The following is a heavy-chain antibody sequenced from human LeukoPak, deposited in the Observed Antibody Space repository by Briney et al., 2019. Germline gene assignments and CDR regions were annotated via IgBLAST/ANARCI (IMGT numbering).Heavy chain of an antibody. CDR3: AKSHSVAVAGTYSTYYFDS. V-gene: IGHV3-23*01. Sequence: GGSLRLSCAASGFTFSSYAMSWVRQAPGKGLEWVSAISGSGGSTYYADSVKGRFTTSRDNSRNTLYLQMSSLRAEDTAVYYCAKSHSVAVAGTYSTYYFDSWGQGTLVTVSS. J-gene: IGHJ4*02. D-gene: IGHD6-19*01. CDR1: GFTFSSYA. CDR2: ISGSGGST.